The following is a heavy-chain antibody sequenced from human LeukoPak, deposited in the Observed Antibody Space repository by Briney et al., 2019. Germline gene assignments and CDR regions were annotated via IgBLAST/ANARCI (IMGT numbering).Heavy chain of an antibody. Sequence: GGSLRLSWATSEFTLSDNWMSWVRQAPGKVLEWESNIKEDGSQKYYVDSVKGRFTISRDNARNSLYLQMNSLRSEDTAVYYCARHLIFGVVSGGRFDPWGQGTLVTVSS. CDR2: IKEDGSQK. D-gene: IGHD3-3*01. CDR1: EFTLSDNW. V-gene: IGHV3-7*01. CDR3: ARHLIFGVVSGGRFDP. J-gene: IGHJ5*02.